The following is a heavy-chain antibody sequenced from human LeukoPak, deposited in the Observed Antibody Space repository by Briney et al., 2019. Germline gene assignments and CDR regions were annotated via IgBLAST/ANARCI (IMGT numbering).Heavy chain of an antibody. D-gene: IGHD6-19*01. CDR2: ISSSGSTI. J-gene: IGHJ4*02. CDR3: ATGAVAGTCFDY. Sequence: PGGSLRLSCAASGFTFSGYYMSWIRQAPGKGLEWVSYISSSGSTIYYADSVKGRFTISRDNAKNSLYLQMNSLRAEDTAVYYCATGAVAGTCFDYWGQGTLVTVSS. V-gene: IGHV3-11*01. CDR1: GFTFSGYY.